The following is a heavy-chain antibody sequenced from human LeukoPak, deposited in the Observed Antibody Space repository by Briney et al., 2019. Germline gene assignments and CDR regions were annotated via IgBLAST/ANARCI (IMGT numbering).Heavy chain of an antibody. CDR2: ISSSSSTI. D-gene: IGHD6-19*01. CDR3: ARVAGAVAGTAVVVRIRTSDY. J-gene: IGHJ4*02. Sequence: AGGSLRLSCAASGFTFSSYAMSWVRQPPGEGLEWVSYISSSSSTIYYADSVKGRFTISRDNAKNSLYLQMNSLRAEDTAVYYCARVAGAVAGTAVVVRIRTSDYWGQGTLVTVSS. V-gene: IGHV3-48*04. CDR1: GFTFSSYA.